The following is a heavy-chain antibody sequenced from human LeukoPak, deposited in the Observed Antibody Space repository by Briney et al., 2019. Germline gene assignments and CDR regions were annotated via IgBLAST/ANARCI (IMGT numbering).Heavy chain of an antibody. D-gene: IGHD2-2*01. CDR3: ARGLSDVHCSSTSCPKSVWFDP. J-gene: IGHJ5*02. V-gene: IGHV4-34*01. CDR1: GGSFSGYY. Sequence: PSETLSLTCAVYGGSFSGYYWSWIRQPPGKGLEWIGEINHSGSTNYNPSLKSRVTISVDTSKNQFSLKLSSVTAADTAVYYCARGLSDVHCSSTSCPKSVWFDPWGQGTLVTVSS. CDR2: INHSGST.